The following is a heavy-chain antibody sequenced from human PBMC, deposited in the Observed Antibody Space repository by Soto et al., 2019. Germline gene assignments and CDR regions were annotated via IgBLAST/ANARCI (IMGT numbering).Heavy chain of an antibody. D-gene: IGHD3-3*01. J-gene: IGHJ6*02. V-gene: IGHV3-30*18. CDR1: GFTFSSYG. CDR3: AKTRSSSYPLMDV. Sequence: PGGSLRLSCAASGFTFSSYGMHWVRQAPGKGLEWVAVISYDGSNKYYADSVKGRFTISRDNSKNTLYLQMNSLRAEDTAVYYCAKTRSSSYPLMDVWGQGTTVTVSS. CDR2: ISYDGSNK.